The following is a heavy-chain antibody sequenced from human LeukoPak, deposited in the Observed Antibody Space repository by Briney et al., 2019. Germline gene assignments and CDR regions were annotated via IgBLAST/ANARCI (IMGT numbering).Heavy chain of an antibody. CDR2: IIPILGIA. V-gene: IGHV1-69*02. D-gene: IGHD6-19*01. CDR1: GGTFSSCT. Sequence: SVKVSCKASGGTFSSCTISWVRQAPGQGLEWMGRIIPILGIANYAQKFQGRVTITADKSTSTAHMELSSLRSEDTAVYYCARVGVSGSGWSFDYWGQGTLVTVSS. CDR3: ARVGVSGSGWSFDY. J-gene: IGHJ4*02.